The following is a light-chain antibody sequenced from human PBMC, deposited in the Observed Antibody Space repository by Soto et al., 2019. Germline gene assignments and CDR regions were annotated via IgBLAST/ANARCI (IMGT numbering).Light chain of an antibody. Sequence: ALTQPASVSGSPGQSITISCTGTSSDVGGYNYVSWYQQHPGKAPKLMIYDVSNRPSGVSNRFSGSKSGNTASLTISGLQAEDEADYYCISFTTSTTWVFGGGTKLTVL. V-gene: IGLV2-14*03. J-gene: IGLJ3*02. CDR1: SSDVGGYNY. CDR3: ISFTTSTTWV. CDR2: DVS.